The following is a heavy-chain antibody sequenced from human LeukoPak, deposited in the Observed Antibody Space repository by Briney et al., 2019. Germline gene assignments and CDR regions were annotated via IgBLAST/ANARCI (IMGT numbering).Heavy chain of an antibody. CDR3: ARGDYYDSSGYYEPLRSVY. CDR1: GYTFTSYA. Sequence: PWASVKVSCKASGYTFTSYAMNWVRQAPGQGLEWMGWINTNTGNPTYAQGFTGRFVFSLDTSVSTAYLHISSLKAEDTAVYYCARGDYYDSSGYYEPLRSVYWGQGTLVTVSS. D-gene: IGHD3-22*01. CDR2: INTNTGNP. V-gene: IGHV7-4-1*02. J-gene: IGHJ4*02.